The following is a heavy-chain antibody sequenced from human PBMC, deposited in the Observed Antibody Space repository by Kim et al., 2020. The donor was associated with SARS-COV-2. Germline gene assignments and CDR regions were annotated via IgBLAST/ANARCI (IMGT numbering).Heavy chain of an antibody. J-gene: IGHJ4*02. V-gene: IGHV1-3*01. CDR3: ARISSSWFRYFDY. Sequence: SQKFQGTDTITRDKSASTAYMELSSLRSEDTAVYYCARISSSWFRYFDYWGQGTLVTVSS. D-gene: IGHD6-13*01.